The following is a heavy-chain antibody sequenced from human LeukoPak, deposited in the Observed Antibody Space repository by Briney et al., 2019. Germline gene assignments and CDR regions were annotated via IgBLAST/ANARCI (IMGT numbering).Heavy chain of an antibody. V-gene: IGHV3-7*04. CDR3: TRVGYIDEGIDY. J-gene: IGHJ4*02. Sequence: GGSLRLSCVASGFPFSSYWMTWVRQAPGKGLEWVANIKQDGSKKSYVDSVKGRFTISRDNAKNSLYLQMNSLRAEDTAMYYCTRVGYIDEGIDYWGQGTLVTVSP. CDR2: IKQDGSKK. D-gene: IGHD5-24*01. CDR1: GFPFSSYW.